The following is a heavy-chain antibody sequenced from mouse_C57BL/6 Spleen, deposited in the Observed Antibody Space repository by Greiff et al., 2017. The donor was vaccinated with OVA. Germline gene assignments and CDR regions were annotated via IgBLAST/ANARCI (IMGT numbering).Heavy chain of an antibody. CDR3: TRYGNLYYFDY. D-gene: IGHD2-1*01. V-gene: IGHV1-15*01. Sequence: QVQLQQSRAELVRPGASVTLSCKASGYTFTDYEMHWVKQTPVHGLEWIGAIDPETGGTAYNQKFKGKAILTADKSSSTAYMELRSLTSEDSAVYYCTRYGNLYYFDYWGQGTTLTVSS. J-gene: IGHJ2*01. CDR2: IDPETGGT. CDR1: GYTFTDYE.